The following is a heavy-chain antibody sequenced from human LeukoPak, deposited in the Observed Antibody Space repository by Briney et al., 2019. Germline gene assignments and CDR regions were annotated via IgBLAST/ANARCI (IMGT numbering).Heavy chain of an antibody. CDR2: IYPGDSDT. CDR3: ARADIRYFDWLPYYFDY. J-gene: IGHJ4*02. CDR1: GYSLTSYW. D-gene: IGHD3-9*01. Sequence: GESLKISCKGSGYSLTSYWIGWVRQMPGKGLEWMGIIYPGDSDTRYSPSFQGQVTISADKSISTAYLQWSSLKASDTAMYYCARADIRYFDWLPYYFDYWGQGTLVTVSS. V-gene: IGHV5-51*01.